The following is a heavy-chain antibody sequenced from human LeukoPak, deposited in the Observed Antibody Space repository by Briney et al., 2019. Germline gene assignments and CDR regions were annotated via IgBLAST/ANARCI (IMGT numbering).Heavy chain of an antibody. D-gene: IGHD3-10*01. Sequence: ASVKVSCKASGYTFASYAMNWVRQAPGQGLEWMGWINTKIGNPTYAQGFTGRFVFSLDTSVSTAYLQISSLKAEDTAVYYCAREVVRGVRSPGYWGQGTLVTVSS. CDR2: INTKIGNP. CDR3: AREVVRGVRSPGY. J-gene: IGHJ4*02. CDR1: GYTFASYA. V-gene: IGHV7-4-1*02.